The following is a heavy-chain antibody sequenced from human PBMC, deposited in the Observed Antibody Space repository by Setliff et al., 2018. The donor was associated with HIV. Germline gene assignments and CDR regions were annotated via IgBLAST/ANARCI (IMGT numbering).Heavy chain of an antibody. Sequence: SETLSLTCTVSGDSIGYYYWSWIRQPAGRGLEWIGRIHTSGSTNYNPSLTSRVTLSVDTSKNQFFLKLTSLSAADTAVYYCARDRIEVVVDGPHHFFDVWGRGTTVTVSS. D-gene: IGHD2-15*01. CDR1: GDSIGYYY. CDR2: IHTSGST. CDR3: ARDRIEVVVDGPHHFFDV. J-gene: IGHJ3*01. V-gene: IGHV4-4*07.